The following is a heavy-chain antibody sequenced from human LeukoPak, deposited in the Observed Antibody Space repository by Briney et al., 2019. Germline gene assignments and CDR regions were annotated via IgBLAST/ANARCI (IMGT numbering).Heavy chain of an antibody. J-gene: IGHJ4*02. Sequence: GASVKVSCKASGYTFTSYGISWVRQAPGQGLEWMGWISAYNGNTNYAQKLQGRVTMTTDTSTSTAYMELRSLRSDDTAVYYCARDQFIRDYGSGDYDYWGQGTLVTVSS. V-gene: IGHV1-18*01. CDR1: GYTFTSYG. CDR2: ISAYNGNT. CDR3: ARDQFIRDYGSGDYDY. D-gene: IGHD3-10*01.